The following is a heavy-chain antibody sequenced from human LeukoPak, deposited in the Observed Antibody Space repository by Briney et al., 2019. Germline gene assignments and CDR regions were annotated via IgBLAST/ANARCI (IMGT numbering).Heavy chain of an antibody. V-gene: IGHV4-34*01. CDR1: GGSFSGYY. CDR3: TRESGAFSPFGF. D-gene: IGHD1-26*01. J-gene: IGHJ4*02. Sequence: SETLSLTCAVYGGSFSGYYWSWIRQPPGKGLEWIGEINHSGSTNYNPSLKSRVTISVDTSKNQMSLKLTSVTAADTAIYYCTRESGAFSPFGFWGQGTLVTVSS. CDR2: INHSGST.